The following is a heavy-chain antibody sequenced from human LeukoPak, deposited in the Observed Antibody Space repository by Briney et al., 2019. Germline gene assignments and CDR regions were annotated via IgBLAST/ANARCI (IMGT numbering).Heavy chain of an antibody. Sequence: PSETLSLTCAVYGGSFSGYYWSWIRQPPGKGLEWIGEINHSGSTNYNPSLKSRVTISVDTSKNQFSLKLSSVTAADTAVYYCARGLVVVTAIPYYFDYWGQGTLVTVSS. CDR3: ARGLVVVTAIPYYFDY. D-gene: IGHD2-21*02. CDR2: INHSGST. CDR1: GGSFSGYY. V-gene: IGHV4-34*01. J-gene: IGHJ4*02.